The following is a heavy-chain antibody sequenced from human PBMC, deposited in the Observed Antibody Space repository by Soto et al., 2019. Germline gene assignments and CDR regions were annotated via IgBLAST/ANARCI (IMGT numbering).Heavy chain of an antibody. J-gene: IGHJ4*02. V-gene: IGHV4-59*12. CDR3: AGGYGGTFDY. CDR2: IYYSGST. Sequence: QVQLQESGPGLVKPSETLSLTCTVSGGSISSYYWSWIRQPPGKGLEWIGYIYYSGSTNYNPSLNVRGAISVATSQNRCALRGSSVTGADTAVYYCAGGYGGTFDYWGQGTLVTVSS. D-gene: IGHD2-15*01. CDR1: GGSISSYY.